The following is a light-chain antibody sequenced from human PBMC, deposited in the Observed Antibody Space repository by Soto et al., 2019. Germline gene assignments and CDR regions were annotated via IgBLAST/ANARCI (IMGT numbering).Light chain of an antibody. CDR1: QNINSW. V-gene: IGKV1-5*03. J-gene: IGKJ1*01. CDR2: KAS. Sequence: DIQMTQSPSTLSASVGDRVTITCRASQNINSWLAWYQQKPGKAPKLLIYKASSLESGVPSRFSGSGSGTEFTLTISSLQPDDFAIYYCQQYNSYSSGTCGQGTKVEIK. CDR3: QQYNSYSSGT.